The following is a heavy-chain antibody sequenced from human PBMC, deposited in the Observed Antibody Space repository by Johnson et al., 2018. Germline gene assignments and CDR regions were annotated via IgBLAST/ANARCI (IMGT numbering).Heavy chain of an antibody. Sequence: QLVQSGGAVVQPGGSLRLSCAASGFAFNEYTLHWFRQFPGQGLEWVSLVTWDGGSTFYADSVKGRFTISRNNRKNSRYLQMSSLGTEDTALYYCAKEKDRLIDSWGQGTQVTVSS. J-gene: IGHJ4*02. V-gene: IGHV3-43*01. CDR1: GFAFNEYT. CDR2: VTWDGGST. CDR3: AKEKDRLIDS.